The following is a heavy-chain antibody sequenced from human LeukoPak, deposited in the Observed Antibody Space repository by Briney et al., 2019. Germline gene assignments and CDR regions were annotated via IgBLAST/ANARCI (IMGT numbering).Heavy chain of an antibody. V-gene: IGHV4-39*01. CDR2: IYYSGST. Sequence: SETLSLTCTVSGGSISSSSYYWGWIRQPPGKGLEWIGSIYYSGSTFYNPSLKSRVTISVDTSKNQFFLKLSSVTAADSAVYYCARHDYYGSGSYSYLQNWGQGTLVTVSS. J-gene: IGHJ1*01. CDR3: ARHDYYGSGSYSYLQN. CDR1: GGSISSSSYY. D-gene: IGHD3-10*01.